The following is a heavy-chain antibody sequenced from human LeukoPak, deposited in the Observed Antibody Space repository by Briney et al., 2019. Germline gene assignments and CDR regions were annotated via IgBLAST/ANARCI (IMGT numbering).Heavy chain of an antibody. CDR3: GKDMTCSSTSCYWFRPFDY. CDR2: ISGSGGST. Sequence: GGSLRLSCAASGFTFSSYAMSWVRQAPGKGLEWVSAISGSGGSTYYADSVKGRFTISRDNSKNTLYLQMNSLRAEDTAVYYCGKDMTCSSTSCYWFRPFDYWGQGTLVTVSS. J-gene: IGHJ4*02. CDR1: GFTFSSYA. V-gene: IGHV3-23*01. D-gene: IGHD2-2*01.